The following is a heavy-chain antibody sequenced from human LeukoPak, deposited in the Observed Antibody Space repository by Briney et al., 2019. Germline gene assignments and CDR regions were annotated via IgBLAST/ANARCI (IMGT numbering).Heavy chain of an antibody. CDR1: GFTFSSYA. V-gene: IGHV3-30*04. Sequence: GGSLRLSCAASGFTFSSYAMHWVRQAPGKGLEWVAVISYDGSNKYYADSVKGRFTISRDNSKNTLYLQMNSLRAEDTAVYYCAKTTQITFGGVIDTVDYWGQGTLVTVSS. J-gene: IGHJ4*02. CDR2: ISYDGSNK. CDR3: AKTTQITFGGVIDTVDY. D-gene: IGHD3-16*02.